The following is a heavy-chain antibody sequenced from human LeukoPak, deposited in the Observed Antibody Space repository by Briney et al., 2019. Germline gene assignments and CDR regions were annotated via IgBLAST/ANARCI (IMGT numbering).Heavy chain of an antibody. Sequence: PGGALRVSCAASGCIFSNHDLHGVRQATGKGVEWVSGIGSAADPLYPDSVKGRFTISRDNAKNSLYLQMNRLRAGDTAVYYCARGLMVREINLQLYYYYGMDVWGKGTTVTVSS. J-gene: IGHJ6*04. CDR2: IGSAADP. CDR3: ARGLMVREINLQLYYYYGMDV. D-gene: IGHD3-10*01. CDR1: GCIFSNHD. V-gene: IGHV3-13*05.